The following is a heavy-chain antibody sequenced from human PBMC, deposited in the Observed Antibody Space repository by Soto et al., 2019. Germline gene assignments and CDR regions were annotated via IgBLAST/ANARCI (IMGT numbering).Heavy chain of an antibody. D-gene: IGHD3-10*01. CDR2: IYSTGTT. Sequence: EVQLVESGGGLIQPGGSLRLSCAASGFTVGNNYMSWVRQAPGKRLEWVSLIYSTGTTRYADSVKGRFTVSRDNAKNTLYLQMNSLRAEDTAVYYCVKDGRGSGSHYNSFGYWGQGTLVTVSS. CDR3: VKDGRGSGSHYNSFGY. J-gene: IGHJ4*02. V-gene: IGHV3-53*01. CDR1: GFTVGNNY.